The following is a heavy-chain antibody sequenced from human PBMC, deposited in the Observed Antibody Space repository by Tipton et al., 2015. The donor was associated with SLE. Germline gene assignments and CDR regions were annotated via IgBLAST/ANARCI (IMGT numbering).Heavy chain of an antibody. CDR2: IYYTGST. D-gene: IGHD3-16*01. CDR1: GGSVNSGGYY. Sequence: TLSLTCTVSGGSVNSGGYYWSWIRQHPGKGLAWIGYIYYTGSTYYNPSLKSRVTISVDTSKNQFSLKLSSVTAADTAVYYCAKYEGGSMRDVWGQGTMVTVSS. J-gene: IGHJ3*01. CDR3: AKYEGGSMRDV. V-gene: IGHV4-31*03.